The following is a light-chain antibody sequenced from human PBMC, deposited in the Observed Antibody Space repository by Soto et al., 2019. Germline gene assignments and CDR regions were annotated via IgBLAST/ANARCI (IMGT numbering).Light chain of an antibody. J-gene: IGLJ2*01. Sequence: QSALTQPASVSGSPGQSITISCTGTSSDVGSYNLVSWYQQHPGKAPQLMIYEESKRPSGVSTSFSGSKSGNTASLTISGVQAEDEADYYCCSYAGNSIVLFGGGTKLTVL. V-gene: IGLV2-23*01. CDR2: EES. CDR1: SSDVGSYNL. CDR3: CSYAGNSIVL.